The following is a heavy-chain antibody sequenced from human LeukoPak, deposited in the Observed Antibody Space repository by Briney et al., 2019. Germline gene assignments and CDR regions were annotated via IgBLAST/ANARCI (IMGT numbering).Heavy chain of an antibody. D-gene: IGHD1-1*01. CDR2: INHSGST. Sequence: SETLSLTCAVYGGSFSGYYWSWLRQPPGKGLEWIGEINHSGSTNYNPSLKSRVTISVDTSKNQFSLKLSSVTAADTAVYYCARGVQLERLELNPWDVATYYFDYWGQGTLVTVSS. V-gene: IGHV4-34*01. J-gene: IGHJ4*02. CDR3: ARGVQLERLELNPWDVATYYFDY. CDR1: GGSFSGYY.